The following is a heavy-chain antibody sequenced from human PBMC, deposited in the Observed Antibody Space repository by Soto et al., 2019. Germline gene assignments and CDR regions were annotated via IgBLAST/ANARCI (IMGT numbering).Heavy chain of an antibody. J-gene: IGHJ4*02. CDR3: ARLRSTADY. CDR1: GYTFTNQY. Sequence: QVQLVQSGAEVKEPGASVKVSCKPSGYTFTNQYMHWVRQAPGQGLEWMGIINPSTGNTDYAQNFQGRLTMTWDTSTSTIYMELRSLTSEDTAVYYCARLRSTADYWCQGTLVTVSS. V-gene: IGHV1-46*01. CDR2: INPSTGNT. D-gene: IGHD2-2*01.